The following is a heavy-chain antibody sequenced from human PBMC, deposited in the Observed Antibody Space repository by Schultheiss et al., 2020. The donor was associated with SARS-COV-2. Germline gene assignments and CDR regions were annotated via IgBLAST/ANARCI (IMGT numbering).Heavy chain of an antibody. CDR1: GFTFSSYA. J-gene: IGHJ4*02. CDR3: AREAGSYEVDY. Sequence: GESLKISCAASGFTFSSYAMSWVRQAPGKGLEWVAVISYDAYRKNYADSVKGRFTISRDNAKNSLYLQMNSLRAEDTAVYYCAREAGSYEVDYWGQGTLVTVSS. D-gene: IGHD2-15*01. CDR2: ISYDAYRK. V-gene: IGHV3-30*03.